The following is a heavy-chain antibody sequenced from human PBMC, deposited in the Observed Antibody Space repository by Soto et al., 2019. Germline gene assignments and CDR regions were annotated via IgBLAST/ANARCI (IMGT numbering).Heavy chain of an antibody. J-gene: IGHJ6*02. V-gene: IGHV4-34*01. CDR2: INHSGST. CDR3: ASWGYSSGFRRIYYYGMDV. CDR1: GGSFSGYY. Sequence: PSETLSLTCAVYGGSFSGYYWSWIRQPPGKGLEWIGEINHSGSTNYNPSLKSRVTISVDTSKNQFSLKLSSMTAADTAVYYCASWGYSSGFRRIYYYGMDVWGQGTTVTVSS. D-gene: IGHD6-19*01.